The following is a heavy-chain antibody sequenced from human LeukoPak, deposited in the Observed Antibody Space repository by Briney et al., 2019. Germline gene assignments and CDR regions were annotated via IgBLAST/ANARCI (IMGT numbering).Heavy chain of an antibody. V-gene: IGHV3-21*01. CDR3: ARGLYSGYD. D-gene: IGHD5-12*01. J-gene: IGHJ4*02. Sequence: PRGSLRLSCAASGFTFISHSMNSVRQAPGEGREWGSSISTSSDYIYYAHSVKGRFTISRDNAKNSLYLQMNSLRAEDTAVYYCARGLYSGYDWGQGTLVTVSS. CDR1: GFTFISHS. CDR2: ISTSSDYI.